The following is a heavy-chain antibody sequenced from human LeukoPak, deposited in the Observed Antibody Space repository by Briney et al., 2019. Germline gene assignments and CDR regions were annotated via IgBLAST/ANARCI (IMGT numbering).Heavy chain of an antibody. CDR1: GFSFSSRN. V-gene: IGHV3-23*01. CDR3: AKDSSSWLDFDY. J-gene: IGHJ4*02. Sequence: GGSLRLSCAASGFSFSSRNMNWVRQAPGKGLEWVSAISGSGGSTYYADSVKGRFTISRDNSKNTLYLQMNSLRAEDTAVYYCAKDSSSWLDFDYWGQGTLVTVSS. CDR2: ISGSGGST. D-gene: IGHD6-13*01.